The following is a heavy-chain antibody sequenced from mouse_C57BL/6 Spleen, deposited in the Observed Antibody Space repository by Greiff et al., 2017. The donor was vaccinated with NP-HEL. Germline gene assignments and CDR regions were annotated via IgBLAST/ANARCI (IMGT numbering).Heavy chain of an antibody. D-gene: IGHD2-3*01. Sequence: VQLKESGGDLVKPGGSLKLSCAASGFTFSSYGMSWVRQTPDKRLEWVATISSGGSYTYYPDSVKGRFTISRDNAKNTLYLQMSSLKSEDTAMYYCARIDDGYYEGFAYWGQGTLVTVSA. J-gene: IGHJ3*01. V-gene: IGHV5-6*01. CDR3: ARIDDGYYEGFAY. CDR2: ISSGGSYT. CDR1: GFTFSSYG.